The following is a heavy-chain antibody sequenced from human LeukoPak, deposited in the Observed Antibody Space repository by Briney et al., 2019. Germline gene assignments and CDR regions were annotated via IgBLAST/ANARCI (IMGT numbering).Heavy chain of an antibody. D-gene: IGHD3-10*01. V-gene: IGHV4-34*01. CDR1: GGSFSGYY. Sequence: SETLSLTCAVYGGSFSGYYWTWIRQPPEKGLEWIGEINHSGSTNYNPSLKSRVTIPVDTSKNQFSLKLSSVTAADTAVYYCARGSNKGSVYWGQGTLVTVSS. CDR2: INHSGST. CDR3: ARGSNKGSVY. J-gene: IGHJ4*02.